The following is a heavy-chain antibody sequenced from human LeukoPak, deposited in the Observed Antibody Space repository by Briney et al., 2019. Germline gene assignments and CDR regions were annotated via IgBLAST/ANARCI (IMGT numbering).Heavy chain of an antibody. CDR3: AKAPPYKKYFDY. J-gene: IGHJ4*02. V-gene: IGHV3-30*04. CDR1: GFTFSSYA. CDR2: ISYDGSNK. Sequence: GGSLRLSCAASGFTFSSYAMHWVRQAPGKGLEWVAVISYDGSNKYYADSVKGRFTISRDNSKNTLYLQMNSLRAEDTAVYYCAKAPPYKKYFDYWGQGTLVTVSS. D-gene: IGHD1-1*01.